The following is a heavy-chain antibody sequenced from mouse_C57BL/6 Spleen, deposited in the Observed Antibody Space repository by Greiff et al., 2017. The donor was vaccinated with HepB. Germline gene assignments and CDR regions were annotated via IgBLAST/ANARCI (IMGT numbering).Heavy chain of an antibody. CDR3: AENEGWYFDG. CDR2: ISSGSSTI. J-gene: IGHJ1*03. Sequence: EVQLVESGGGLVKPGGSLKLSCAASGFTFSDYGMHWVRQAPEKGLEWVAYISSGSSTISYADTVKGRFTISRDNAKHTLFLQMISLRSEDTAMYYYAENEGWYFDGWGTGTTVTVSS. CDR1: GFTFSDYG. V-gene: IGHV5-17*01.